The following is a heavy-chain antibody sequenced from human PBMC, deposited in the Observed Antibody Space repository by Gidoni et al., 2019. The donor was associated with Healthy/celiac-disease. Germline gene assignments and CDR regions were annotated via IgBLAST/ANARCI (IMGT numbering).Heavy chain of an antibody. J-gene: IGHJ6*02. D-gene: IGHD2-15*01. CDR1: GCSISSSNW. CDR3: ARVDCSGGSCFRYYYYGMDV. V-gene: IGHV4-4*02. CDR2: IYHSGST. Sequence: QVQLQESGPGLVKPSGTLSLTCAVSGCSISSSNWWSWVRPPPGKGLEWIGEIYHSGSTNYNPSLKSRVTISVDKSKNQFSLKLSSVTAADTAVYYCARVDCSGGSCFRYYYYGMDVWGQGTTVTVSS.